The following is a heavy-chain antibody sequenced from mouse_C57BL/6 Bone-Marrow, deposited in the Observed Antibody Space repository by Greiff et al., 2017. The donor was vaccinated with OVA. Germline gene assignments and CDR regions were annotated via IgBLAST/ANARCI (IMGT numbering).Heavy chain of an antibody. D-gene: IGHD2-4*01. CDR1: GYAFTNYL. CDR3: ARSKDYGDFDY. V-gene: IGHV1-54*01. CDR2: INPGSGGT. Sequence: VKLMESGAELVRPGTSVKVSCKASGYAFTNYLIEWVKQRPGQGLEWIGVINPGSGGTNYNEKFKGKATLTADKSSSTAYMQLSSLTSEDSAVYFCARSKDYGDFDYWGQGTTLTVSS. J-gene: IGHJ2*01.